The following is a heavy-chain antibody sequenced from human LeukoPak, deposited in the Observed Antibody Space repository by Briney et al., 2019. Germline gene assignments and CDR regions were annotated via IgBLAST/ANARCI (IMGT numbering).Heavy chain of an antibody. CDR2: ISAYNGNT. Sequence: ASVKASCKASGYTFTSYGISWVRQAPGQGLEWMGWISAYNGNTNYAQKLQGRVTMTTDTSTSTAYMELRSLRSDDTAVYYCARVGGYYDFWSGYYGFDYWGQGTLVTVSS. V-gene: IGHV1-18*01. D-gene: IGHD3-3*01. J-gene: IGHJ4*02. CDR3: ARVGGYYDFWSGYYGFDY. CDR1: GYTFTSYG.